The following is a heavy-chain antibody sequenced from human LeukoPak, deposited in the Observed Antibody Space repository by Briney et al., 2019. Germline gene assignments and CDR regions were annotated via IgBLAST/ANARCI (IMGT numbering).Heavy chain of an antibody. CDR3: ARSIAAAGTPIDI. V-gene: IGHV1-18*01. Sequence: LQGRVTMTTDTSTSTAYMELRSLRSDDTAVYYCARSIAAAGTPIDIWGQGTMVTVSS. J-gene: IGHJ3*02. D-gene: IGHD6-13*01.